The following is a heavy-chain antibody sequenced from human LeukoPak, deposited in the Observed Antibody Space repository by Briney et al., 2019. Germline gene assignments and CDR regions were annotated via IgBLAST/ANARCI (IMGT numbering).Heavy chain of an antibody. CDR1: GFTFDDYA. Sequence: GGSLRLSCAASGFTFDDYAMHWVRQAPGKGLEWVSGISWNSGSIGYADSVKGRFTISRDNAKNSLYLQMNSLRAEDMALYYCAKDILYSSSSGFDYWGQGTLVTVSS. CDR3: AKDILYSSSSGFDY. CDR2: ISWNSGSI. J-gene: IGHJ4*02. V-gene: IGHV3-9*03. D-gene: IGHD6-6*01.